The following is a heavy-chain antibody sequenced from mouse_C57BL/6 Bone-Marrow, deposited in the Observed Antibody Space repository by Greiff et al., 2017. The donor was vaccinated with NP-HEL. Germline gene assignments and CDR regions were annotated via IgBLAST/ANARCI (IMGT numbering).Heavy chain of an antibody. CDR2: INPSTGGT. CDR3: ARQGFITTVVDGMDY. Sequence: EVQLQESGPELVKPGASVKISCKASGYSFTGYYMNWVKQSPEKSLEWIGEINPSTGGTTYNQKFKAKATLTVDKSSSTAYMQLKSLTSEDSAVYYCARQGFITTVVDGMDYWGQGTSVTVSS. J-gene: IGHJ4*01. V-gene: IGHV1-42*01. D-gene: IGHD1-1*01. CDR1: GYSFTGYY.